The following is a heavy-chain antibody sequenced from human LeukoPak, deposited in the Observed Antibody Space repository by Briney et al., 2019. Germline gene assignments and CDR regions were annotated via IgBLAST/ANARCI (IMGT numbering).Heavy chain of an antibody. CDR3: ARGHGWFDP. J-gene: IGHJ5*02. CDR1: EFTFSGYW. CDR2: INGDGSST. V-gene: IGHV3-74*01. Sequence: GGSLRLSCAASEFTFSGYWMHWVRQTPGKGLVWVSRINGDGSSTTYADYADSVKGRFTISRDNAKNSLYLQMNSLRAEDTAVYYCARGHGWFDPWGQGTLVTVSS.